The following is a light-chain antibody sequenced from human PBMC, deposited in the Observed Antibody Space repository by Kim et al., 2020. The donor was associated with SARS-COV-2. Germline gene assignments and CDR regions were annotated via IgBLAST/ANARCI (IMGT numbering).Light chain of an antibody. CDR1: QNIRNY. CDR2: AAS. Sequence: ASVGDRVTITCRASQNIRNYLSWYQQKPGKAPNLLIYAASSLQSGVPSRFSGSGSGTDFTLTISTLQREDFATYFCQQSYSAPPTFGQGTKVEIK. J-gene: IGKJ1*01. CDR3: QQSYSAPPT. V-gene: IGKV1-39*01.